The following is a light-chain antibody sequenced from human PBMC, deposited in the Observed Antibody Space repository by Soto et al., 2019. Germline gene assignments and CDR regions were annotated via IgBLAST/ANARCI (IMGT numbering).Light chain of an antibody. CDR1: PSVSNS. CDR2: DAS. Sequence: ESVLTQSPATLSLSPGERATLSSMASPSVSNSLAWYQHKPGQAPRLLIYDASNRAAGGPTRFSGSGSVTDFTLIISSLEPQELAVYYCQQHNKCPPVSFGGGTRVEIK. V-gene: IGKV3-11*01. CDR3: QQHNKCPPVS. J-gene: IGKJ4*01.